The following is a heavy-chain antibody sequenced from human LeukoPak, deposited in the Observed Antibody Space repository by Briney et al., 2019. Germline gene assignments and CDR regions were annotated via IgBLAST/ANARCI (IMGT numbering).Heavy chain of an antibody. Sequence: PGGSLRLSCAASGFTFSGYEMNWVRQAPGKGLEWVSYISSSGSTIYYADSVKGRFTISRDNAENSLYLQMNSLRAEDTAVYYCARARYCSGGSCYSDLFDPWGQGTLVTVSS. V-gene: IGHV3-48*03. D-gene: IGHD2-15*01. CDR2: ISSSGSTI. CDR3: ARARYCSGGSCYSDLFDP. J-gene: IGHJ5*02. CDR1: GFTFSGYE.